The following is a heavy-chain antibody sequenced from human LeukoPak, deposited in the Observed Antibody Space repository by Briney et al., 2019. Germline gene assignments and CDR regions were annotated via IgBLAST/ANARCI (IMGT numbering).Heavy chain of an antibody. CDR2: IIPIFGTA. Sequence: SVKVSCKASGGTFSSYAISWVRQAPGQGLEWMGGIIPIFGTANYAQKFQGRATITADESTSTAYMELSSLRSEDTAVYYCASPTGGDAFDIWGQGTMVTVSS. D-gene: IGHD7-27*01. V-gene: IGHV1-69*13. J-gene: IGHJ3*02. CDR1: GGTFSSYA. CDR3: ASPTGGDAFDI.